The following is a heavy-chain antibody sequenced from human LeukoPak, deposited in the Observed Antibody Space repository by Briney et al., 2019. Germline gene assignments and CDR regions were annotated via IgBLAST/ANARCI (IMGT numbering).Heavy chain of an antibody. D-gene: IGHD3-10*01. V-gene: IGHV3-23*01. J-gene: IGHJ4*02. CDR1: GFTFSSYA. CDR2: ISGSGGST. Sequence: GGSLRLSCAAPGFTFSSYAMSWVRQAPGKGLGWVSAISGSGGSTYYADSVKGRFTISRDNFDNILYLQMNSLRPEDTAVYYCARDAESYYTSGSYQGYWGQGTLVTVSS. CDR3: ARDAESYYTSGSYQGY.